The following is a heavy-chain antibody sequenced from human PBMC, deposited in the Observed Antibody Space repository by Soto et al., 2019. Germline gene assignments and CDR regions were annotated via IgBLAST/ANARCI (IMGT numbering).Heavy chain of an antibody. CDR3: VKDMAAALSVSVSY. Sequence: PGGSLRLSCAASGFTFDDYTMHWVRQAPGKGLEWVSLISWDGGSTYYADSVKGRFTISRDNSKNSLYLQMNSLRTEDTALYYCVKDMAAALSVSVSYCGHRTLVTVYS. CDR1: GFTFDDYT. J-gene: IGHJ4*01. V-gene: IGHV3-43*01. CDR2: ISWDGGST. D-gene: IGHD6-13*01.